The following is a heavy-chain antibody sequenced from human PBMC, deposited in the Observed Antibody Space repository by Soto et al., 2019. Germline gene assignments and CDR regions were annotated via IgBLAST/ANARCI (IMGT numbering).Heavy chain of an antibody. Sequence: QVQLQESGPGLVKPSETLSLTCTVSGASINSHYWSWIRQPPGKGLEWIGYIYYSGSTNYNPSLKSRVTISIDTSKQQLSLKMGSVTAADMAVYYCARGDIVVVTVGILYRDSYYMDVWGKGTTVTVSS. CDR3: ARGDIVVVTVGILYRDSYYMDV. CDR1: GASINSHY. CDR2: IYYSGST. J-gene: IGHJ6*03. V-gene: IGHV4-59*11. D-gene: IGHD2-2*01.